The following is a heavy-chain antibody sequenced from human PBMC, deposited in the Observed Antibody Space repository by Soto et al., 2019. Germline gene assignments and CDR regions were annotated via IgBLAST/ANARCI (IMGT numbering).Heavy chain of an antibody. V-gene: IGHV3-48*03. CDR2: ISSTGNTI. J-gene: IGHJ3*02. CDR1: GFTFSNYE. D-gene: IGHD2-21*02. Sequence: SLRLSCAASGFTFSNYEMNWVRQAPGKGLEWISYISSTGNTIYYADSVKGRFTISRDSTKTSLYLQMNSLRTEDTAVYYCASPMVTSTNDAFEIWGQGKMVTVSS. CDR3: ASPMVTSTNDAFEI.